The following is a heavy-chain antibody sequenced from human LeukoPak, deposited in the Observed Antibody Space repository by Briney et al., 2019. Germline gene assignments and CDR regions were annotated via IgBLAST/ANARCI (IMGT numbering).Heavy chain of an antibody. Sequence: GGSLRLSCAASGFTFRTYEMNWVRQAPGKGLEWVSYISNGDSDSDSTKKYADSVKGRFTISRDNAQNSPYLQMDSLRAEDTAVYYCARVGYSSTWHSGSAFDIWGQGTMVTVSS. J-gene: IGHJ3*02. V-gene: IGHV3-48*03. CDR3: ARVGYSSTWHSGSAFDI. D-gene: IGHD6-13*01. CDR1: GFTFRTYE. CDR2: ISNGDSDSDSTK.